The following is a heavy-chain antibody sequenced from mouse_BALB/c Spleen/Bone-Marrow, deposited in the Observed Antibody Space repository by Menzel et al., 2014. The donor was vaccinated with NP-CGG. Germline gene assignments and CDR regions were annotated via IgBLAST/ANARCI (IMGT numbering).Heavy chain of an antibody. J-gene: IGHJ4*01. CDR2: ISSYYGDA. D-gene: IGHD2-14*01. CDR1: GYTFTGYA. V-gene: IGHV1S137*01. CDR3: ARSGKVRNAMDY. Sequence: VQVVESRAELVRPGVSVKISCKGSGYTFTGYAIHWVKQSHAKSLEWIGLISSYYGDASYNQKFKGKATMTVDKSSSTAYMDLARLTSEDPAIYYCARSGKVRNAMDYWGQGTSVTVSS.